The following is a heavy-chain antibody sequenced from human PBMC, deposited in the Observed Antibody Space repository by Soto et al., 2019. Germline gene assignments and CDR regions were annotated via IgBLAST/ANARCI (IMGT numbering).Heavy chain of an antibody. CDR2: IYHSGST. Sequence: TSETLSLTCAVSGGSISSSNWWSWVRQPPGKGLEWIGEIYHSGSTNYNPSLKSRVTISVDKSKNQFSLKLSSVTAADTAVYYCARDIAAAGIHYYYYYGMDVWGQGTTVTVSS. V-gene: IGHV4-4*02. CDR3: ARDIAAAGIHYYYYYGMDV. CDR1: GGSISSSNW. D-gene: IGHD6-13*01. J-gene: IGHJ6*02.